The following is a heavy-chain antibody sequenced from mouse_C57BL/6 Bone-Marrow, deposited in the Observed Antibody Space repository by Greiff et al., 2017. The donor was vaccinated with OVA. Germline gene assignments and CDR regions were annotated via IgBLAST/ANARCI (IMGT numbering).Heavy chain of an antibody. CDR1: GFTFSDYY. J-gene: IGHJ4*01. D-gene: IGHD1-1*01. Sequence: EVKVEESGGGLVQPGGSLKLSCAASGFTFSDYYMYWVRQTPEKRLEWVAYISNGGGSTYYPDTVKGRFTISRDNAKNTLYLQMSRLKSEDTAMYYCARQAVYGSSYVGAMDYWGQGTSVTVSS. CDR2: ISNGGGST. V-gene: IGHV5-12*01. CDR3: ARQAVYGSSYVGAMDY.